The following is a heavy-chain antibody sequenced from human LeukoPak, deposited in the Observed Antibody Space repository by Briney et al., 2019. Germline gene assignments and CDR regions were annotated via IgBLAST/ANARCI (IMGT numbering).Heavy chain of an antibody. CDR1: GLTFSSYD. D-gene: IGHD1-26*01. CDR3: ATYIVGPTLDY. J-gene: IGHJ4*02. CDR2: ISYDETNK. V-gene: IGHV3-30*03. Sequence: AGGSLRLSCAASGLTFSSYDMHWVRQAPGKGLEWVAIISYDETNKYYADSVKGRFTISRDNARNSFYLQMNSLRAEDTAVYYCATYIVGPTLDYWGQGTLVTVSS.